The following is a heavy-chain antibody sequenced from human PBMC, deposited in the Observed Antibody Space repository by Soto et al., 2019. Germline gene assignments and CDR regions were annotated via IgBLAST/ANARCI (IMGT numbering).Heavy chain of an antibody. D-gene: IGHD2-15*01. J-gene: IGHJ4*02. CDR1: GGSVSSGSYY. Sequence: SETLSLTCTVSGGSVSSGSYYWSWIRQPPGKGLEWIGYIYYSGSTNYNPSLKSRVTISVDTSKNQFSLKLSSVTAANTAVYYCARDLGYCSGGSCRDYWGQGTLVTVSS. V-gene: IGHV4-61*01. CDR2: IYYSGST. CDR3: ARDLGYCSGGSCRDY.